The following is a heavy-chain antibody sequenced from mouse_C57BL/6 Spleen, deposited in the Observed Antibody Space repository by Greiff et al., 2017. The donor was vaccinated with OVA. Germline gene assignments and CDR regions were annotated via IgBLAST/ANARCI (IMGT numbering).Heavy chain of an antibody. J-gene: IGHJ2*01. Sequence: EVQLQQSGPELVKPGASVKISCKASGYSFTDYNMNWVKQSNGKSLEWIGVINPNYGTTSYNQKFKGKATLTVDQSSSTGYMQLNSLTSEDSAVYYCARMGYYGSKGYFDYWGQGTTLTVSS. CDR2: INPNYGTT. V-gene: IGHV1-39*01. CDR1: GYSFTDYN. D-gene: IGHD1-1*01. CDR3: ARMGYYGSKGYFDY.